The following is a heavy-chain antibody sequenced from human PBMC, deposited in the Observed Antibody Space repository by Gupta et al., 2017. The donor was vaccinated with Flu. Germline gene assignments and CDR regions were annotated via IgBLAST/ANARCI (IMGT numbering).Heavy chain of an antibody. D-gene: IGHD2-2*02. J-gene: IGHJ5*02. CDR2: ISGGGAPT. Sequence: EVQLLDSGGGLVQPGGSLRLSCAASGFILSSYAMCWVRDAPGKGLECVSSISGGGAPTYYADSVKGRVTVSRDNSKNTVNLQMNSLRAEDTAVYYCAKSGYCSTPSCYNNWFDPWGQRSLVTVSS. V-gene: IGHV3-23*01. CDR1: GFILSSYA. CDR3: AKSGYCSTPSCYNNWFDP.